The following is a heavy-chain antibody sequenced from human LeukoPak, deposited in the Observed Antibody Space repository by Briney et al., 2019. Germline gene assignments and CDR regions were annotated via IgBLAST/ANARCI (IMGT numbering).Heavy chain of an antibody. Sequence: GGSLRLSCAASGFTFSNAWMSWVRQAPGKGLEWVGHIKSKTNGGTTDSAASVKGRFTISRDDSKNTLFQQMSSLKTEDTGVYYCASSRGNFADDAFDIWGQGTMVTVSS. CDR2: IKSKTNGGTT. V-gene: IGHV3-15*01. CDR3: ASSRGNFADDAFDI. J-gene: IGHJ3*02. CDR1: GFTFSNAW. D-gene: IGHD3-16*02.